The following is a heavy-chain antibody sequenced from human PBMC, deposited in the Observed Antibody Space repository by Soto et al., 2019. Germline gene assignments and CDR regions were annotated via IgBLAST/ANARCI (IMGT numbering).Heavy chain of an antibody. D-gene: IGHD2-2*01. CDR1: GGSFSGYY. Sequence: ASETLSLTFAVYGGSFSGYYWSWIRPPPWKGLGWVGEINHSGSTNYNPSLKSRVTISVDTSKNQFSLKLSSVTAADTAVYYCARRLMSDIVVVPAAQAIESAFDYWGQGTLVTVSS. CDR3: ARRLMSDIVVVPAAQAIESAFDY. V-gene: IGHV4-34*01. CDR2: INHSGST. J-gene: IGHJ4*02.